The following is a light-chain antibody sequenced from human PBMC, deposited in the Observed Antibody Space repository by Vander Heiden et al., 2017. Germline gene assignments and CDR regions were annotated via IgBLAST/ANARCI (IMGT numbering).Light chain of an antibody. Sequence: DIVMTQSPASLAVSLGERATINCKSSQSVLYSSNNKNYLAWYQQKPGQPPKVLINWASTRESGVPDRFSGSGSGTDFTLTISSLQAEDVAVYYCQQYYSNPYTFGQGTKLEIK. V-gene: IGKV4-1*01. J-gene: IGKJ2*01. CDR1: QSVLYSSNNKNY. CDR2: WAS. CDR3: QQYYSNPYT.